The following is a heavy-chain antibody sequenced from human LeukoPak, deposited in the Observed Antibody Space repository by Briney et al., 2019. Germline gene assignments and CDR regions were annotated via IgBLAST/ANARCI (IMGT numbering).Heavy chain of an antibody. CDR2: IDTSRST. CDR1: GGSISSGSYY. D-gene: IGHD4-17*01. J-gene: IGHJ4*02. V-gene: IGHV4-61*02. CDR3: AREGIYGDYRH. Sequence: SETLSLTCTVSGGSISSGSYYWSWIRQPAGKGLEWIGRIDTSRSTNYNPSLKSRVTMSADTSKKQFSLKLRSVTAADTAVYYCAREGIYGDYRHWGQGTLVTVSS.